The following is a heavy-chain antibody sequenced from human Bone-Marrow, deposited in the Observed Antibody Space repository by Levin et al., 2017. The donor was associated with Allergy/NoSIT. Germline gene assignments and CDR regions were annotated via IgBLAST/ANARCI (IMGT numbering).Heavy chain of an antibody. CDR1: GCSITNSRYY. CDR3: ATKMRGTLTEY. D-gene: IGHD2-15*01. CDR2: LSHSGET. Sequence: SETLSLTCTVSGCSITNSRYYWAWIRQPPGEGLEWIGTLSHSGETFPTPSLKGRLPIHVDMSKNECSLRLSSMTATDTAVYYCATKMRGTLTEYWVQGTLVTVSS. J-gene: IGHJ4*02. V-gene: IGHV4-39*01.